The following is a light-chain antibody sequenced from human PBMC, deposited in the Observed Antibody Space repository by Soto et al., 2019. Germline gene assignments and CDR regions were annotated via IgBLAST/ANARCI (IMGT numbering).Light chain of an antibody. Sequence: DIQMTQSPSTLSASVGDTVTITCRASQRMSGWLAWHQQKPGKATKLLSYDVSALKRVVLPRFSGSGSVTDFTLTISRLQPDDFSTVYCQQYDSFSFTFGQGTKVDIK. J-gene: IGKJ1*01. CDR2: DVS. V-gene: IGKV1-5*01. CDR1: QRMSGW. CDR3: QQYDSFSFT.